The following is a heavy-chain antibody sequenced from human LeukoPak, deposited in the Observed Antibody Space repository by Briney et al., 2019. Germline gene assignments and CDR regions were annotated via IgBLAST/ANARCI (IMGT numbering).Heavy chain of an antibody. J-gene: IGHJ4*02. CDR2: ISGSGGST. V-gene: IGHV3-23*01. Sequence: GESLRLSCAASGFTFSSYAMSWVRQAPGKGLEWVSAISGSGGSTYYADSVKGRFTISRDNSKNTLYLQMNSLRAEDTAVYYCAKDPYYYGSGNLYFDYWGQGTLVTVSS. CDR3: AKDPYYYGSGNLYFDY. D-gene: IGHD3-10*01. CDR1: GFTFSSYA.